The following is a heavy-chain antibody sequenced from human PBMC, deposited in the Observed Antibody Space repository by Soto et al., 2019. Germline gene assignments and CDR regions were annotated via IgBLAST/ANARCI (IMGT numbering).Heavy chain of an antibody. CDR1: GFTCSTYT. J-gene: IGHJ5*02. D-gene: IGHD1-26*01. CDR3: AKGPWESPHCFNT. V-gene: IGHV3-23*01. Sequence: EVQLLESGGGLVQPGGSLRLSCAASGFTCSTYTMSWVRQVPGKGLEWVSVISGNSATTSHADSVKGRFTISRDNSRNTLYLQMSSLRADDTAVYYCAKGPWESPHCFNTWGQGALVTVSS. CDR2: ISGNSATT.